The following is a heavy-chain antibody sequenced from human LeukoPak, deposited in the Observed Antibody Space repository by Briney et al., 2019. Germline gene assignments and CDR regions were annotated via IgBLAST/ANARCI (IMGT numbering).Heavy chain of an antibody. V-gene: IGHV1-8*01. CDR3: ASMGVSDIVATIGYYGMDV. J-gene: IGHJ6*02. Sequence: ASVKVSCKASGYTFTSYDINWVRQATGQGLEWMGWMNPNSGNTGYAQKFQGRVTMTRNTSISTAYMELSSLRSEDTAVYYCASMGVSDIVATIGYYGMDVWGQGTTVTVSS. CDR1: GYTFTSYD. CDR2: MNPNSGNT. D-gene: IGHD5-12*01.